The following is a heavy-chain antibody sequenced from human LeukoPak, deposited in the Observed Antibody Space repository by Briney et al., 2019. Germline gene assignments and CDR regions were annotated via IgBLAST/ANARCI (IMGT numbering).Heavy chain of an antibody. CDR3: ARESIVVVPAAMDYYYYMDV. J-gene: IGHJ6*03. V-gene: IGHV4-4*07. D-gene: IGHD2-2*01. Sequence: PSETLSLTCTVSGGSISSYYWSWIRQPAGKGLEWIGRIYTSGSTNYNPSLKSRVTMSVDTSKNQFSLKLSSVTAADTAVYYCARESIVVVPAAMDYYYYMDVWGKGTTVTVSS. CDR1: GGSISSYY. CDR2: IYTSGST.